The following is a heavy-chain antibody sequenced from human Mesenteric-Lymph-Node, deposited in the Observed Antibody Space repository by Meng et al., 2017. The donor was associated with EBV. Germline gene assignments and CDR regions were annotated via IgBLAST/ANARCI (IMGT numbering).Heavy chain of an antibody. Sequence: QLQLQESGPVLVKPSAPPSLTCTVSGDSISSSSSYWGWIRQPPGKGLEWIGNIYYSGSTYYNPSLKSRVTISLDTSKNQFSLKLSSVTAADTAVYYCARDHWGADYWGQGTLVTVSS. V-gene: IGHV4-39*07. CDR2: IYYSGST. D-gene: IGHD7-27*01. CDR3: ARDHWGADY. CDR1: GDSISSSSSY. J-gene: IGHJ4*02.